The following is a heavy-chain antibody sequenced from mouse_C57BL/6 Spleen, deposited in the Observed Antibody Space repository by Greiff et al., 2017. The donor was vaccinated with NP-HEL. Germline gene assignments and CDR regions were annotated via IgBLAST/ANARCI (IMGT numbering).Heavy chain of an antibody. D-gene: IGHD6-2*01. J-gene: IGHJ4*01. V-gene: IGHV1-15*01. Sequence: VQLQQSGAELVRPGASVTLSCKASGYTFTDYEMHWVKQTPVHGLEWIGAIDPETGGTAYNQKFKGKAILTADKSSSTAYMELRSLTSEDSAVYYCTTGGSPCSMDYWGQGTSVTVSS. CDR3: TTGGSPCSMDY. CDR1: GYTFTDYE. CDR2: IDPETGGT.